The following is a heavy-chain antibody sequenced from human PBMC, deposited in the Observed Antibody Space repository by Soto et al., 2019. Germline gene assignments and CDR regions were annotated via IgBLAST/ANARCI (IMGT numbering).Heavy chain of an antibody. CDR3: ARDGITASGIYCCDP. J-gene: IGHJ5*02. V-gene: IGHV3-30-3*01. CDR1: GFTFSSYS. CDR2: ISFGGNNK. Sequence: QVQLVESGGGVVQPGRSLRLSCAASGFTFSSYSMHWVRQAPGKGLEWVAVISFGGNNKYYANSVKGRFTIARDNSKNTMYLQMDSLRSEATSVYYCARDGITASGIYCCDPWGQGTLVTFSP. D-gene: IGHD5-18*01.